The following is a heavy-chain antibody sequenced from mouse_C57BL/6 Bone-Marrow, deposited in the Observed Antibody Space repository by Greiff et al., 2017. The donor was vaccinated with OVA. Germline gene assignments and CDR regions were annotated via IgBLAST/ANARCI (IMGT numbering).Heavy chain of an antibody. D-gene: IGHD2-4*01. Sequence: EVHLVESGGGLVKPGGSLKLSCAASGFTFSSYTMSWVRQTPEKRLEWVATISGGGGNTYYPDSVKGRFTISRDNAKNTLYLQMSSLRSEDTALYYCARHYDYDHYYAMDYWGQGTSVTVSS. CDR3: ARHYDYDHYYAMDY. CDR2: ISGGGGNT. CDR1: GFTFSSYT. V-gene: IGHV5-9*01. J-gene: IGHJ4*01.